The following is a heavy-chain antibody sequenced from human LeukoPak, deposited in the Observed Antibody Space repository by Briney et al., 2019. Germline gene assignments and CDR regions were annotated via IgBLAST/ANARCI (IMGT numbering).Heavy chain of an antibody. V-gene: IGHV3-30*04. CDR3: ARGGGDY. D-gene: IGHD6-25*01. J-gene: IGHJ4*02. Sequence: GGSLRLSCAASGFTFSSYAMHWGRQAPGKGLEWVAVISYDGSNKYYADSVKGRFTISRDNSKNTLYLQMNSLRAEDTAVYYCARGGGDYWGQGTLVTVSS. CDR1: GFTFSSYA. CDR2: ISYDGSNK.